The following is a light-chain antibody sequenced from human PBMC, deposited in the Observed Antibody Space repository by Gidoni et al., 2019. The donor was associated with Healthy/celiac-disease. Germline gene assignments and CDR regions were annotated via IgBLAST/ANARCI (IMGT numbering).Light chain of an antibody. Sequence: EIVMTQSPATLSVSPGERATLSCRASQSVSSNLAWYQQKPGQPPRLLIYGASTRAPGIPARCSGSGSGTEFTLTISSLQSEDFAVYYCQQYNNWPPWTFGQGTKVEIK. CDR1: QSVSSN. CDR3: QQYNNWPPWT. CDR2: GAS. V-gene: IGKV3-15*01. J-gene: IGKJ1*01.